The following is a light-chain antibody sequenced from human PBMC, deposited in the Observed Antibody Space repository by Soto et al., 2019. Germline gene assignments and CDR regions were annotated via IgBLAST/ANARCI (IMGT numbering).Light chain of an antibody. CDR1: QGIKND. Sequence: ILINQYPTPLSVSVRDRVTITFRASQGIKNDLGWYQQKPGKAPKLLIYAASSLQSGVPSRFSGSGSGTDFTLTISSLQPDDFATYYCLQDYTYPLTFGQGTKVYI. V-gene: IGKV1-6*01. CDR2: AAS. CDR3: LQDYTYPLT. J-gene: IGKJ1*01.